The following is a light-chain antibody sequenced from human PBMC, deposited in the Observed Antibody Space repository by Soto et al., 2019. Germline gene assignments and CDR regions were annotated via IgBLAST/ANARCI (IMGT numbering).Light chain of an antibody. V-gene: IGLV2-14*01. Sequence: QSALTQPASVSGSPGQSITISCTGTSNDVGGYDYVSWYQHHPGKAPKLLIYEVTNRPSGVSNRFSGSKSGNTASLTISGLQDEDEADYHCSSYTTTSTVLFGTGTKVTVL. CDR3: SSYTTTSTVL. J-gene: IGLJ1*01. CDR1: SNDVGGYDY. CDR2: EVT.